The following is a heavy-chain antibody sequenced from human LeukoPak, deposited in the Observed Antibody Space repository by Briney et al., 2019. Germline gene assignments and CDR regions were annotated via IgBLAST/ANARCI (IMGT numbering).Heavy chain of an antibody. D-gene: IGHD3-10*01. V-gene: IGHV3-23*01. CDR1: GFTFSSYG. J-gene: IGHJ4*02. Sequence: GGSLRLSCAASGFTFSSYGMNWVRQAPGKGLEWVSIISGSADSTYYADSVKGRFIISRDNSKNTLYLQMKALRDEDTATYYCAKRGPIYSSTPGNYFDYWGQGTLVTVSS. CDR2: ISGSADST. CDR3: AKRGPIYSSTPGNYFDY.